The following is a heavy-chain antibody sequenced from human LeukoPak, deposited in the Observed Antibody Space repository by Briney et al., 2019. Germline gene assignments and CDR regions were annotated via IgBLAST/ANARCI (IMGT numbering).Heavy chain of an antibody. V-gene: IGHV3-30-3*01. D-gene: IGHD3-22*01. Sequence: PGGSLRLSCAASGFAFSRYAMHWVRQAPGNGLEWVAVISYDGSNKYYADSVKGRFTISRDNSKNTLYLQMNSLRAEDTAVYYCARTYYYDSSGYSDLGYWGQGTLVTVSS. J-gene: IGHJ4*02. CDR2: ISYDGSNK. CDR1: GFAFSRYA. CDR3: ARTYYYDSSGYSDLGY.